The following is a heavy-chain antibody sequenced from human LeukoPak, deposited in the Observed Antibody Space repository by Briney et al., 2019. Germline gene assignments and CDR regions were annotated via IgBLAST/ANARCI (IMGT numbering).Heavy chain of an antibody. V-gene: IGHV4-38-2*02. Sequence: SETLSLTCTVSGYSISSGYYWGWIRQPPGKGLEWIGSIYHSGSTYYNPSLKSRVTISVDTSKNQFSLKLSSVTAADTAVYYCARWGIVGATDAFDIWGQGTMVTVSS. D-gene: IGHD1-26*01. J-gene: IGHJ3*02. CDR1: GYSISSGYY. CDR2: IYHSGST. CDR3: ARWGIVGATDAFDI.